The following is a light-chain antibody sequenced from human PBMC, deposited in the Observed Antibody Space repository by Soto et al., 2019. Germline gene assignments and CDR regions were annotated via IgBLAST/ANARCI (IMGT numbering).Light chain of an antibody. CDR1: SSDVGGYNY. Sequence: QSVLTQPASVSGSPGQAITISCTGTSSDVGGYNYVSWYQQHPGKAPKLMIYEVSNRPSGVSDRFSGSKSGNTASLTISGLQAEDEAAYYCTSYTSSSTPVFGTGTKVTV. V-gene: IGLV2-14*01. J-gene: IGLJ1*01. CDR2: EVS. CDR3: TSYTSSSTPV.